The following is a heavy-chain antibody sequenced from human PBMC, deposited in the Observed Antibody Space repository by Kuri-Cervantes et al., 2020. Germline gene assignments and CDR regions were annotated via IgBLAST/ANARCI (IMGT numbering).Heavy chain of an antibody. V-gene: IGHV1-2*02. CDR1: GYTFTGYY. J-gene: IGHJ2*01. CDR3: ARATVTTPHWYFDL. Sequence: ASVKVSCKASGYTFTGYYMHWVRQAPGQGLEWMGWINPNSGGTNYAQKFQGRVTMTRDTSISTAYMELNRLRSDDTAVYYCARATVTTPHWYFDLWGRGTLVTVSS. D-gene: IGHD4-17*01. CDR2: INPNSGGT.